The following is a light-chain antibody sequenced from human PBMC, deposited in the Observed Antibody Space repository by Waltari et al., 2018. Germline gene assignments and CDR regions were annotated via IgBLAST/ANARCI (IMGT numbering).Light chain of an antibody. J-gene: IGKJ1*01. V-gene: IGKV3-11*01. CDR2: DAS. CDR1: QTVSTY. Sequence: IVLTQPPATLSLSPGERATPPCRASQTVSTYLAWFQQKPGQAPRLLIYDASNRAPGIPARFSGSGSGTDFSLTISSLEPEDFAVYYCLQRSLWPWTFGQGTKVAVK. CDR3: LQRSLWPWT.